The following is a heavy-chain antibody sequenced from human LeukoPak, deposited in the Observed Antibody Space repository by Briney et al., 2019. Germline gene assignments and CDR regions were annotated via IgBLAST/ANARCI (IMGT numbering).Heavy chain of an antibody. V-gene: IGHV3-7*01. CDR3: ARALSHCLDY. D-gene: IGHD3-16*01. Sequence: GACLRLSCVVSGYNFSNYWMNWVRQARGKGLEWVANIKHDGSEEYYVDSVKGRFSISGDNAKKSLYLQMNSLRAEDTAVYYCARALSHCLDYWGQGTLVTVSS. J-gene: IGHJ4*02. CDR1: GYNFSNYW. CDR2: IKHDGSEE.